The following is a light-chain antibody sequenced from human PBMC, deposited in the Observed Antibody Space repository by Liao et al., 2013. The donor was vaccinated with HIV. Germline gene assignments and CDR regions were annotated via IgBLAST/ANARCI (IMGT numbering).Light chain of an antibody. V-gene: IGLV3-21*01. J-gene: IGLJ3*02. CDR3: QSTDSSGTYWV. CDR2: YDS. Sequence: SYVLTQPPSVSVAPGKTARITCGGNNIGSKSVHWYQQKPGQAPVLVIYYDSDRPSGIPERFSGSSSGTTVTLTISGVQAEDEADYYCQSTDSSGTYWVFGGGTKLTVL. CDR1: NIGSKS.